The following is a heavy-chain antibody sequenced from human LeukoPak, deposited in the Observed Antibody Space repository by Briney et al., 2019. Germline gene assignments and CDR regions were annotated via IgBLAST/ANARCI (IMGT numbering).Heavy chain of an antibody. CDR2: IYVDGRTT. V-gene: IGHV3-74*01. CDR1: GFTFSNYW. J-gene: IGHJ5*02. CDR3: IRDFRSADL. Sequence: PGGSLRLSRVASGFTFSNYWMHWVRQPPGKGLVWVSRIYVDGRTTNYADSVKGRFTISRDNAKNTVYLEMNSLSVEDTATYYCIRDFRSADLWGQGTLVTVSS.